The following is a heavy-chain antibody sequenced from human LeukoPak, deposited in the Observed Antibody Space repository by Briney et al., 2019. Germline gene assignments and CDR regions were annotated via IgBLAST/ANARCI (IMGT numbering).Heavy chain of an antibody. J-gene: IGHJ4*02. CDR3: ATNVTYSFDN. Sequence: KSSETLSLTCAVSPYSIISGYYWSWIPQPPGKGLEWIGSIHHGGSTYYNPSLKSRITISIDRSKNQFSLKLNSVTAADSAVYYCATNVTYSFDNWGQGTLVTVSS. D-gene: IGHD2-21*02. CDR1: PYSIISGYY. CDR2: IHHGGST. V-gene: IGHV4-38-2*01.